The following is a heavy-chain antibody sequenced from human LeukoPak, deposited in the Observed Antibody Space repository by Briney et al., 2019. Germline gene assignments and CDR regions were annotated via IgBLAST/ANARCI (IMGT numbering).Heavy chain of an antibody. CDR2: ISVYNGNT. D-gene: IGHD1-20*01. CDR1: GYTFTSYG. CDR3: ARQPGITGTQEIDY. J-gene: IGHJ4*02. V-gene: IGHV1-18*01. Sequence: ASVKVSCKASGYTFTSYGINWVRQAPGQGLEWMGWISVYNGNTNYAQKLQGRVTMTTDTSTSTAYMELRSLTSDDTAVYFCARQPGITGTQEIDYWGQGTLVTVSS.